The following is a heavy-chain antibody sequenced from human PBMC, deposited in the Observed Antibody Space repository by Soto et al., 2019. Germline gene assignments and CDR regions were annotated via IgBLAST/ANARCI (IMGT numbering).Heavy chain of an antibody. Sequence: PXESLKISWKGSGYSFASYLVIWVRQMPGKGLEWMGRIDPSDSYTNYSPSFQGHVTISADKSISTAYLQWSRLKASDTAMYYCARQITILEAWFDTWGQGTLVTVSS. D-gene: IGHD3-3*01. CDR2: IDPSDSYT. V-gene: IGHV5-10-1*01. CDR3: ARQITILEAWFDT. J-gene: IGHJ5*02. CDR1: GYSFASYL.